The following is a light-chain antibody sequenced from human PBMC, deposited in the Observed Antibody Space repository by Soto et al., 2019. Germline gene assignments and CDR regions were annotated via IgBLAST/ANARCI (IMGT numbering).Light chain of an antibody. CDR3: QQYNSYSQT. J-gene: IGKJ1*01. V-gene: IGKV1-5*01. Sequence: DIQMTQSPSTLSASVGDRVTITCRASQSISGWLAWYQQKPGKAPKLLIYDVSSLESGVPSRFSGSGSGTELTLTISSLQPDDFATYYCQQYNSYSQTFGQGTKVDI. CDR2: DVS. CDR1: QSISGW.